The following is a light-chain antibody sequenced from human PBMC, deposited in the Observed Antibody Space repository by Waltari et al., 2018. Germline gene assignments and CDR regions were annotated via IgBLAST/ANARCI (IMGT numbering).Light chain of an antibody. CDR1: QSLVYSYGNTY. V-gene: IGKV2-30*01. J-gene: IGKJ4*01. Sequence: DVVMTQSPLSLPVTLGQPAPIPCRSSQSLVYSYGNTYWNGFQQRPGQSPRRLIYKVSNRDSGVPDRFSGSGSGTDFTLKISRVEAEDVGVYYCMQVTQWPPTFGGGTKVEIK. CDR2: KVS. CDR3: MQVTQWPPT.